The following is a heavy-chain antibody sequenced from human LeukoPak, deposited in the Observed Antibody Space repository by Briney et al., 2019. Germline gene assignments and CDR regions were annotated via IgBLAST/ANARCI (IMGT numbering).Heavy chain of an antibody. V-gene: IGHV3-7*01. J-gene: IGHJ3*02. CDR1: GFTFSTSW. CDR3: ARDPYDNSGSYYAAFDI. Sequence: PGGSLRLSCAASGFTFSTSWMTWVRQAPGKGLEWLANIKQDGSEEYYVDSVKGRLSISRDNAKNSLYLQMNDLRADDTAVYYCARDPYDNSGSYYAAFDIWGQGTMVAVSS. D-gene: IGHD3-22*01. CDR2: IKQDGSEE.